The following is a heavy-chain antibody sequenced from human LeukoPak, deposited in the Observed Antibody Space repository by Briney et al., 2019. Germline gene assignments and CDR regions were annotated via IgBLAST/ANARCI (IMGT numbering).Heavy chain of an antibody. CDR2: ISYDGSNK. Sequence: GGSLRLSCAASGFTFSSYGMHWVRQAPGKGLEWVAVISYDGSNKYYADSVKGRFTISRDNSKNTLYLQMNSLRAEDTAVYYCAKESPFGVAAPPFDPWGQGTLVTVSS. CDR3: AKESPFGVAAPPFDP. D-gene: IGHD3-3*01. CDR1: GFTFSSYG. V-gene: IGHV3-30*18. J-gene: IGHJ5*02.